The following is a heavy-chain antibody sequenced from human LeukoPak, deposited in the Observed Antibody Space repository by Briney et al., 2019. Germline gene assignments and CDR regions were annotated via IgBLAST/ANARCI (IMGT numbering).Heavy chain of an antibody. Sequence: PGGSLRLSCAASGFTFNKYWMTWVRQAPGKGLEWVGNINLDGSDKYYVDSVKGRFTISRDNAKNSLYLQMNSLRAEDTAVYYCARGAMIVDDAFDIWGQGTMVTVSS. D-gene: IGHD3-22*01. CDR3: ARGAMIVDDAFDI. CDR2: INLDGSDK. CDR1: GFTFNKYW. V-gene: IGHV3-7*03. J-gene: IGHJ3*02.